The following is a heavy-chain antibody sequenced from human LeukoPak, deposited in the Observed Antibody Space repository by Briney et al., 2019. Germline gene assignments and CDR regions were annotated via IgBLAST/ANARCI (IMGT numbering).Heavy chain of an antibody. Sequence: GGSLRLSCAASGFTFSSYAMSWVRQAPGKGLEWVSSISSSSSYIYYADSVKGRFTISRDNAKNSLYLQMNSLRAEDTAVYYCARDRGVVTDFDYWGQGTLVTVSS. CDR1: GFTFSSYA. V-gene: IGHV3-21*01. CDR2: ISSSSSYI. CDR3: ARDRGVVTDFDY. D-gene: IGHD3-3*01. J-gene: IGHJ4*02.